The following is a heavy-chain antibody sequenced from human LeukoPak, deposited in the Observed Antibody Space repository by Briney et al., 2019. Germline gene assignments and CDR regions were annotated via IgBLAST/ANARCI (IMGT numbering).Heavy chain of an antibody. D-gene: IGHD6-19*01. V-gene: IGHV4-39*07. CDR3: ARGIIAVSSFDY. Sequence: PSETLSLTCTVSGGSINSDSYYWSWIRQPPGKGLEWIGSSYYSGSSYYNPSLKSRVTISRDPSKSQVSLSLSSVTAADTAVYYCARGIIAVSSFDYWGQGTLVTVSS. CDR2: SYYSGSS. CDR1: GGSINSDSYY. J-gene: IGHJ4*02.